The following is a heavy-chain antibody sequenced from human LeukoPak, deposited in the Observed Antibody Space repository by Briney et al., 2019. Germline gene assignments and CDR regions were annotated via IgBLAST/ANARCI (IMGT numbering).Heavy chain of an antibody. CDR2: INPKSDGT. J-gene: IGHJ3*01. CDR3: ARDPPGTTAFDL. CDR1: GYIFTDYY. Sequence: GASVKVSCKASGYIFTDYYMHWVRQAPGQGFEWMGWINPKSDGTKYAQNFQGRVTMTWDTSISTAYMEVSRLTSDDTATFYCARDPPGTTAFDLWGQGTMVTVSS. V-gene: IGHV1-2*02. D-gene: IGHD1-1*01.